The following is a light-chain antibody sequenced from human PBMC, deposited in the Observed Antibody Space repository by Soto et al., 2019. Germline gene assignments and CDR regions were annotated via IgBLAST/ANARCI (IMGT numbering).Light chain of an antibody. CDR1: QSVGSN. J-gene: IGKJ1*01. V-gene: IGKV3-15*01. CDR2: GAS. Sequence: EIVMTQSPATLSVPPGERATLSCRASQSVGSNLAWYQQRPGQPPRLLMYGASTRATGIPARFSGSGSGAEFTLTISSLQSEDFAVYYCQQYNNRPPWTFGQGTKVEIK. CDR3: QQYNNRPPWT.